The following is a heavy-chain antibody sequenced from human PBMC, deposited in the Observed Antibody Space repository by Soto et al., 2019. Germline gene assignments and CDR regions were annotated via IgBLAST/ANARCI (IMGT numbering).Heavy chain of an antibody. CDR3: AGRSSLASVQVYFGEISNYNWFDP. V-gene: IGHV4-39*01. CDR2: IYHSGST. D-gene: IGHD3-10*01. J-gene: IGHJ5*02. CDR1: NGSISSAIYY. Sequence: QLQLQESGPGLVKPSETLSLTCTVSNGSISSAIYYWGWIRQPPGKGLEWIGSIYHSGSTYYNPSRQGRVTISVDTSKNQFSLKLSSVTDADTAVYFCAGRSSLASVQVYFGEISNYNWFDPWGQGTLVTVSS.